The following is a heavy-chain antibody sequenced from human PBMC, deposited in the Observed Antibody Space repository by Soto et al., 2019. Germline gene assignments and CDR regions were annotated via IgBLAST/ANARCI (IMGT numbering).Heavy chain of an antibody. D-gene: IGHD2-2*01. Sequence: ASVKVSCKASGYTFTGYYMHWVRQAPGQGLEWMGWINPNSGGTNYAQKFQGWVTMTRDTSISTAYMELSRLRSDDTAVYYCARDHSVGYYYYGMDVWGQGTTVTSP. CDR3: ARDHSVGYYYYGMDV. J-gene: IGHJ6*02. CDR2: INPNSGGT. CDR1: GYTFTGYY. V-gene: IGHV1-2*04.